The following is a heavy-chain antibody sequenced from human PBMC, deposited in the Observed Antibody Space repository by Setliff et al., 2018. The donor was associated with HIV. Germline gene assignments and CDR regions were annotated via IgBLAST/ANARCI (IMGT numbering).Heavy chain of an antibody. D-gene: IGHD3-22*01. J-gene: IGHJ4*02. V-gene: IGHV1-69*13. CDR1: GGTFSSYA. Sequence: SVKVSCKASGGTFSSYAISWVRQAPRQGLDWMGGIIPVFGTTNYAQKFQGRVTITADESTSTAYMELSSLRSEDTAVYYCARGGVYYYDSSGWSMDYWGQGTLVTVS. CDR2: IIPVFGTT. CDR3: ARGGVYYYDSSGWSMDY.